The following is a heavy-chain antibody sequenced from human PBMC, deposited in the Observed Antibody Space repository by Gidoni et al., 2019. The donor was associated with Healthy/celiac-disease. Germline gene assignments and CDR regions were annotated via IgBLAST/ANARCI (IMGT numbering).Heavy chain of an antibody. CDR2: IYYSGSP. D-gene: IGHD4-17*01. J-gene: IGHJ4*02. CDR3: ARHPGPTVIDY. CDR1: GGYISSDY. Sequence: QVHLQESGPGLVKPSETLSLTCTVSGGYISSDYWSWIRQPPGTGRAWIGYIYYSGSPNYNHSRKSRVPIAGDTSKNQFSMKLSSVTVADTAVYYCARHPGPTVIDYWGQGTLVTVSS. V-gene: IGHV4-59*08.